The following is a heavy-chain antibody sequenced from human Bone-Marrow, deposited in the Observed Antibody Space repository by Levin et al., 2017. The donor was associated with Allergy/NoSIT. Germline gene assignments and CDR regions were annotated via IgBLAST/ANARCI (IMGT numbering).Heavy chain of an antibody. Sequence: SETLSLTCAVSGGSLKSGPYSWSWIRQPPGKGLEWIGYIYHSGSTYYNPSLKSRVTISVDRSKNQFSLKLTSVTAADTAGYYCARDRPGDFYGMHVWGQGTTVTVSS. CDR1: GGSLKSGPYS. V-gene: IGHV4-30-2*01. CDR3: ARDRPGDFYGMHV. J-gene: IGHJ6*02. CDR2: IYHSGST.